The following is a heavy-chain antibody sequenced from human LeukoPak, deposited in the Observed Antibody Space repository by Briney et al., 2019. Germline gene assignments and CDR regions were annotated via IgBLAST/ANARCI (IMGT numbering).Heavy chain of an antibody. CDR2: INHSGST. D-gene: IGHD2-15*01. J-gene: IGHJ2*01. CDR1: GGSISSSSYY. Sequence: SETLSLTCTVSGGSISSSSYYWGWIRQPPGKGLEWIGEINHSGSTNYNPSLKSRVTISVDTSKNQFSLKLSSVTAADTAVYYCARVHVVVVVAVPYWYFDLWGRGTLVTVSS. CDR3: ARVHVVVVVAVPYWYFDL. V-gene: IGHV4-39*07.